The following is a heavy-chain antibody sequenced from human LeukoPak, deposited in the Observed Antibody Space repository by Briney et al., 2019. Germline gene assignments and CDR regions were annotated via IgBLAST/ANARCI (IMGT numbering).Heavy chain of an antibody. CDR1: GFTFSSHA. CDR2: ISGNGGST. CDR3: ARKEGYSTSSSDY. V-gene: IGHV3-23*01. J-gene: IGHJ4*02. D-gene: IGHD6-6*01. Sequence: GGSLRLSCAATGFTFSSHAMSWVRQAPGKGLEWVSGISGNGGSTYYADSVKGRFTISRDNSKNTLYLQMNSLRGEDTAIYYCARKEGYSTSSSDYRGQGTLVTVSS.